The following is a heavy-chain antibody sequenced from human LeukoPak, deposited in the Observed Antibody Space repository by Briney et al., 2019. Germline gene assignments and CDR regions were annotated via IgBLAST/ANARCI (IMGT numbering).Heavy chain of an antibody. Sequence: ASVKVSCKASGYTFTGYYMHWVRQAPGQGLEWMGWINPNSGGTNYAQKFQGRVTMTRDTSISTAYMELSRLRSDDTAVYYCARDQTGYDFWSGYYQYYFDYWGQGTLVTVPS. CDR2: INPNSGGT. CDR1: GYTFTGYY. V-gene: IGHV1-2*02. D-gene: IGHD3-3*01. CDR3: ARDQTGYDFWSGYYQYYFDY. J-gene: IGHJ4*02.